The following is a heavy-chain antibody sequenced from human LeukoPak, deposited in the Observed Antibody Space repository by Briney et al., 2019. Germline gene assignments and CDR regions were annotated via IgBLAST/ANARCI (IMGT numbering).Heavy chain of an antibody. CDR2: ISYDGSNK. D-gene: IGHD6-13*01. CDR3: ARGPALIGRIAAAGPIDY. J-gene: IGHJ4*02. V-gene: IGHV3-30-3*01. Sequence: GGSLRLSCAASGFTFSSYAMHWVRQAPGKGLEWVAVISYDGSNKYYADSVKGRFTISRDNSKNTLYLQMNSLRAEDTAVYYCARGPALIGRIAAAGPIDYWGQGTLVTVSS. CDR1: GFTFSSYA.